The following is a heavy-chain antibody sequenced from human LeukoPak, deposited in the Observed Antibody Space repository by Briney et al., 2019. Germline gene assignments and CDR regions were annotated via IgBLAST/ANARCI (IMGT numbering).Heavy chain of an antibody. J-gene: IGHJ4*02. Sequence: GASVTVSYKASGYTFTDYYLHWVRQAPGQGLEWMGGTNPNSGGTYSAQKFQGWVTMTRDTSISTAYMELSRLTSDDTAVYYCARANALHCSSTSCLFDYWGQGTLVTVSS. CDR2: TNPNSGGT. V-gene: IGHV1-2*04. CDR3: ARANALHCSSTSCLFDY. CDR1: GYTFTDYY. D-gene: IGHD2-2*01.